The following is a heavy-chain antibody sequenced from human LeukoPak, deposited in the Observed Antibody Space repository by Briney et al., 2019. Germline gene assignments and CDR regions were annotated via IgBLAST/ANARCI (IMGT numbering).Heavy chain of an antibody. V-gene: IGHV4-61*02. CDR3: ARGGEIFGELDY. Sequence: SETLSLTCTVSGYSISSGYYWSWIRQPAGKGLEWIGRIYTSGSTNYNPSLKSRVTISVDTSKNQFSLKLSSVTAADTAVYYCARGGEIFGELDYWGQGTLVTVSS. J-gene: IGHJ4*02. CDR2: IYTSGST. CDR1: GYSISSGYY. D-gene: IGHD3-3*01.